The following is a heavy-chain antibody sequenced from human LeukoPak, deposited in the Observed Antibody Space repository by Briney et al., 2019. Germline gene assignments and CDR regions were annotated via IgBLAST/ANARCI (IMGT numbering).Heavy chain of an antibody. D-gene: IGHD4-11*01. CDR2: IQYDGSNK. Sequence: GGSLRLSCAASGFSFSSYGMQWVRQAPGKGLERLAFIQYDGSNKYYAESVKGRFTISRDNSKNTLYLQMNSLRAEDTAVYYCAKMLGYSNYEPFDYWGQGTLSPSPQ. J-gene: IGHJ4*02. CDR3: AKMLGYSNYEPFDY. V-gene: IGHV3-30*02. CDR1: GFSFSSYG.